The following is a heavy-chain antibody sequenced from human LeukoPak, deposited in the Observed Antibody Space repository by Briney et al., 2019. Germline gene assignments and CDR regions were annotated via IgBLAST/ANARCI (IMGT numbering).Heavy chain of an antibody. J-gene: IGHJ5*02. D-gene: IGHD2-15*01. Sequence: GASVKVSCKASGYTFTSYDINWVRQATGQGLEWMGWMNPNSGNTGYAQKFQGRATMTRNTSISTAYMELSSLRSEDTAVYYCARCPVATGIRNWFDPWGQGTLVTVSS. CDR2: MNPNSGNT. V-gene: IGHV1-8*01. CDR1: GYTFTSYD. CDR3: ARCPVATGIRNWFDP.